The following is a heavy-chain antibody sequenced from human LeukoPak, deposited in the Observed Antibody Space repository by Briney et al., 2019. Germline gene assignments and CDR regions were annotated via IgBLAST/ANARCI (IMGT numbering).Heavy chain of an antibody. D-gene: IGHD3-10*01. CDR1: GFTFSSYA. CDR2: ISYDGSNK. V-gene: IGHV3-30*04. Sequence: GGSLRLSCEASGFTFSSYAMHWVRQAPGKGLEWVAVISYDGSNKYYADSVKGRFTISRDNSKNTLYLQMNSLRAEDTAVYYCARAPDSITMVRGVGGYFDYWGQGTLVTVSS. CDR3: ARAPDSITMVRGVGGYFDY. J-gene: IGHJ4*02.